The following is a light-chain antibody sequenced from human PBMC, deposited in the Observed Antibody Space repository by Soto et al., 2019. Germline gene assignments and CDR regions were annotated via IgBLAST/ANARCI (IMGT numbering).Light chain of an antibody. CDR3: CSYTTSSTYV. CDR1: SSDVGAYNY. CDR2: DVS. J-gene: IGLJ1*01. Sequence: SALTQPASVSGSPGQSITISCTGTSSDVGAYNYVSWFQQHPGKAPKLMIYDVSNRPSGVSNRFSGSKSGNTASLTISGLQAEDEADYYCCSYTTSSTYVFGIGTKVT. V-gene: IGLV2-14*01.